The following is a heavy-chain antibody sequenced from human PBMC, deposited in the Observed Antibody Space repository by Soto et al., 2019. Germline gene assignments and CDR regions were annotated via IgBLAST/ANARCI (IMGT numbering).Heavy chain of an antibody. CDR1: GGSISSYY. Sequence: SETLSLTCTVSGGSISSYYWSWIRQPTGKGLEWIGYIYYSGSTNYNPSLKSRVTISVDTSKNQFSLKLSSVTAADTAVYYCARGDILTGYYKWAYFDYWGQGTLVTVSS. D-gene: IGHD3-9*01. V-gene: IGHV4-59*01. J-gene: IGHJ4*02. CDR3: ARGDILTGYYKWAYFDY. CDR2: IYYSGST.